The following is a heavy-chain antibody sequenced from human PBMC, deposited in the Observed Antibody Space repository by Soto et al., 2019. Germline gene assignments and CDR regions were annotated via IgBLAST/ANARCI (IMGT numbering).Heavy chain of an antibody. CDR1: CDSIVGVGS. J-gene: IGHJ5*02. CDR2: ISSSGST. D-gene: IGHD2-21*02. V-gene: IGHV4-31*03. CDR3: ARSGVTGIVIPSHWFDP. Sequence: PSETLSLTCTFSCDSIVGVGSWSWIRQFPGRGLEWIGCISSSGSTYYNPALNNRISLSLDTSQTQFSLKLLSVTAADTAIYYCARSGVTGIVIPSHWFDPWGQGTLVTVSS.